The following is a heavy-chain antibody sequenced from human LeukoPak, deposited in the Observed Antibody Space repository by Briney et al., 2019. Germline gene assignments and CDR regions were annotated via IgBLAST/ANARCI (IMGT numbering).Heavy chain of an antibody. CDR3: AKGKNVDY. D-gene: IGHD2/OR15-2a*01. V-gene: IGHV3-21*01. J-gene: IGHJ4*02. Sequence: PGGSLRLSCAASGFTLSSYSMNWVRQAPGKGLEWVSSISSSSSYIYYADSVKGRFTISRDNSKNTLYLQMNSLRAEDTAVYYCAKGKNVDYWGQGTLVTVSS. CDR2: ISSSSSYI. CDR1: GFTLSSYS.